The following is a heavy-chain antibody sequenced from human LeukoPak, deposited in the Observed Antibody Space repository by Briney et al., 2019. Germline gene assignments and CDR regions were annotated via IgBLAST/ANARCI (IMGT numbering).Heavy chain of an antibody. CDR1: GGSISSHY. J-gene: IGHJ5*02. D-gene: IGHD2-15*01. Sequence: SETLSLTCTVSGGSISSHYWSWIRQPPGKGLEWIGYIYYSGSTNYNPSLKSRVTISVDTSKNQFSLKLSSVTAADTAVYYCARGGDIVVVVAADNWFDPWGQGTLVTVSS. CDR2: IYYSGST. CDR3: ARGGDIVVVVAADNWFDP. V-gene: IGHV4-59*08.